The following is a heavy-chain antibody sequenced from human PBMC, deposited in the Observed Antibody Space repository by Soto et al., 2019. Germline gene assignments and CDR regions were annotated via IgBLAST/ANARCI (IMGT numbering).Heavy chain of an antibody. CDR2: INPNSGGT. CDR1: GYTFTGYY. V-gene: IGHV1-2*02. CDR3: ATGTTGTTYHYYYYYGMDV. D-gene: IGHD1-1*01. J-gene: IGHJ6*02. Sequence: ASVKVSCKASGYTFTGYYMHWVRQAPGQGLEWMGWINPNSGGTNYAQKFQGRVTMTRDTSISTAYMELSRLRADDTAVYYCATGTTGTTYHYYYYYGMDVWGQGTTVTVSS.